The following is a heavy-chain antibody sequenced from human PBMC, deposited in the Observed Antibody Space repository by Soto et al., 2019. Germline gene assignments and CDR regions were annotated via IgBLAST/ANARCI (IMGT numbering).Heavy chain of an antibody. Sequence: HPGGSLRLSCAASGFTFYNYAMHWVRQAPGKGLEWVALISYDGSNKYYADSVKGRFTISRDNSKNTLYLQMNSLRAEDTAVYYCARDPLWGTAMVLWYFDLWGRGTLVTVSS. CDR3: ARDPLWGTAMVLWYFDL. D-gene: IGHD5-18*01. CDR1: GFTFYNYA. V-gene: IGHV3-30-3*01. CDR2: ISYDGSNK. J-gene: IGHJ2*01.